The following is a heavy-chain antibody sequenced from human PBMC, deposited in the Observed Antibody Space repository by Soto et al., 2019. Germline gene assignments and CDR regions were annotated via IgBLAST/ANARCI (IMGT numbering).Heavy chain of an antibody. CDR1: GFTFSSYG. Sequence: QVQLVESGGGVVQPGRSLRLSCAASGFTFSSYGMHWVRQAPGKGLEWVAVISYDGSNKYYADSVKGRFTISRDNSKNTLYLQMNSLISEDTAVYYCAKAPLGWGQGTLVTVSS. J-gene: IGHJ4*02. V-gene: IGHV3-30*18. CDR3: AKAPLG. CDR2: ISYDGSNK.